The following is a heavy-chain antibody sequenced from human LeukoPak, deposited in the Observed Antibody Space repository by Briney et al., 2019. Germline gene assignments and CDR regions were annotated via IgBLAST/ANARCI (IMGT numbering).Heavy chain of an antibody. CDR3: ARLIVGARNSEADY. CDR1: GGTFSSYA. J-gene: IGHJ4*02. Sequence: VASVKVSCKASGGTFSSYAISWVRQAPGQGLEWMGRIIPILGIANYAQKFQGRVTITADKSTSTAYMELSSLRSEDTAVYYCARLIVGARNSEADYWGQGTLVTVSS. D-gene: IGHD1-26*01. CDR2: IIPILGIA. V-gene: IGHV1-69*04.